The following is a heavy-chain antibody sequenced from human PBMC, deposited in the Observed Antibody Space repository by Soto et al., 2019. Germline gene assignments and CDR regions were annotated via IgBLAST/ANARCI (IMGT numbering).Heavy chain of an antibody. V-gene: IGHV4-39*01. Sequence: SETLSLTCTVSGGSISSSSYYWGWIRQPPGKGLEWIGSIYYSGSTYYNPSLKSRVTISVDTSKNQFSRKLSSVTAADTAVYYCARMTGYGSGSYYNVGGYYFDYWGQGTLVTVSS. J-gene: IGHJ4*02. CDR3: ARMTGYGSGSYYNVGGYYFDY. CDR1: GGSISSSSYY. D-gene: IGHD3-10*01. CDR2: IYYSGST.